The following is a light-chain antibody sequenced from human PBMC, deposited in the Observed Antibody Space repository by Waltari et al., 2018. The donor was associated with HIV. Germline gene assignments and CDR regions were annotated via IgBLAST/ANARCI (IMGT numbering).Light chain of an antibody. V-gene: IGKV2-28*01. CDR3: MQPLQLPLT. CDR1: QSLLHSNGYNY. Sequence: EIVMTQSPLSLPVTPGEPASFSCRSSQSLLHSNGYNYLEWYLQRPGQSPQLLIYLGSTRAAGVPDRFSGSGSGTEFTLTISRVEAEDVGVYYCMQPLQLPLTFGGGTKVEIK. J-gene: IGKJ4*01. CDR2: LGS.